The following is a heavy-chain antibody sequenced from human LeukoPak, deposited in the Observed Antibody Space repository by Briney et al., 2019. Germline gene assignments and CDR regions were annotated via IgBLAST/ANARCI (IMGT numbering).Heavy chain of an antibody. J-gene: IGHJ4*02. CDR1: GFTFSDYY. V-gene: IGHV3-11*05. CDR3: ARAANTAAGTPTLAIDY. D-gene: IGHD6-13*01. CDR2: IPSTSSYT. Sequence: PGGSLRLSCVASGFTFSDYYMSWIRQAPGKGLEWVSYIPSTSSYTSYADSVKGRFTIYRDNAKNSLYLQMNSLRAEDTAVYYCARAANTAAGTPTLAIDYWGQGTLVTVSS.